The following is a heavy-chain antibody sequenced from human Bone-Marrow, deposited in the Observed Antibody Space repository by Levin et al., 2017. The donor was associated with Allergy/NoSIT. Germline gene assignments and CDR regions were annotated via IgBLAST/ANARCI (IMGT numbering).Heavy chain of an antibody. D-gene: IGHD5-24*01. CDR2: ISYDGSNK. V-gene: IGHV3-30*18. CDR3: AKDRRDGYKLEAFDY. J-gene: IGHJ4*02. CDR1: GFTFSSYG. Sequence: GESLKISCAASGFTFSSYGMHWVRQAPGKGLEWVAVISYDGSNKYYADSVKGRFTISRDNSKNTLYLQMNSLRAEDTAVYYCAKDRRDGYKLEAFDYWGQGTLVTVSS.